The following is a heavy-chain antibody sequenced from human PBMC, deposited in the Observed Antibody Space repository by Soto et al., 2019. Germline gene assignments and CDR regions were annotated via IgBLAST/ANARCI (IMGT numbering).Heavy chain of an antibody. J-gene: IGHJ6*04. CDR1: GGSISSGGYY. D-gene: IGHD3-16*01. Sequence: PSETLSLTCTVSGGSISSGGYYWSWIRQHPGKDLEWIGYIYYSGSTYYNPSLKSRVTISVDTSKNHFSLKLSSVTAADTAVYYFARDQESTPVSNYYYGMDVWGKGTTVTVSS. V-gene: IGHV4-31*03. CDR2: IYYSGST. CDR3: ARDQESTPVSNYYYGMDV.